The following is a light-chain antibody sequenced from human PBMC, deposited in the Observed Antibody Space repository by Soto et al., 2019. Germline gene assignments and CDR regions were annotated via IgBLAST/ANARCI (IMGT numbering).Light chain of an antibody. J-gene: IGLJ1*01. V-gene: IGLV2-23*02. CDR3: CSYEGSSWLYV. CDR1: SSDVGSYNL. Sequence: QSALTQPASVSGSPGQSITISCTGTSSDVGSYNLVSWYQHHPGKAPKLIIYEVSQWPSGVSDRFSGSKSGNTASLTISGFQAEVEADSYCCSYEGSSWLYVCGPGTKLTVL. CDR2: EVS.